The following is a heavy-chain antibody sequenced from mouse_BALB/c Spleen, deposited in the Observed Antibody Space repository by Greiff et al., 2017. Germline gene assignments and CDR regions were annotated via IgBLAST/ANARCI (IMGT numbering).Heavy chain of an antibody. CDR2: ISSGGSYT. D-gene: IGHD3-3*01. CDR3: ARRRDSRYFDY. Sequence: DVMLVESGGGLVKPGGSLKLSCAASGFTFSSYAMSWVRQSPEKRLEWVAEISSGGSYTYYPDTVTGRFTISRDNAKNTLYLEMSSLRSEDTAMYYCARRRDSRYFDYWGQGTTLTVSS. CDR1: GFTFSSYA. V-gene: IGHV5-9-4*01. J-gene: IGHJ2*01.